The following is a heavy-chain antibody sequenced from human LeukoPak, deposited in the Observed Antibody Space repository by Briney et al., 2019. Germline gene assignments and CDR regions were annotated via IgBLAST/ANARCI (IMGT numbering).Heavy chain of an antibody. V-gene: IGHV3-15*01. J-gene: IGHJ4*02. CDR2: IKRKTDGGTT. D-gene: IGHD2-21*02. Sequence: PGGSLRLSCAASGFTFSDAWMSWVRQAPGKGLEWVGRIKRKTDGGTTDYAAPVKGRFTISRDDSKSTLYLQMNSLITEDTAVFYCVTENRYFDYWGQGTLVTVSS. CDR3: VTENRYFDY. CDR1: GFTFSDAW.